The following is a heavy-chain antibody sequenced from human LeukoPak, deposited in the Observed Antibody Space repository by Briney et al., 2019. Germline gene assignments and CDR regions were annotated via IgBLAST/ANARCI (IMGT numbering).Heavy chain of an antibody. D-gene: IGHD2-15*01. Sequence: AGSLRLSCAASGFTFSSYGMHWVRQAPGKGLGWVAFIRYDGSNKYYADSVKGRFTISRDKSKNTLYLQMNSLRAEDTAVYYCANSGGIVVMVADTIDYWGQGTLVTVSS. CDR2: IRYDGSNK. V-gene: IGHV3-30*02. CDR1: GFTFSSYG. J-gene: IGHJ4*02. CDR3: ANSGGIVVMVADTIDY.